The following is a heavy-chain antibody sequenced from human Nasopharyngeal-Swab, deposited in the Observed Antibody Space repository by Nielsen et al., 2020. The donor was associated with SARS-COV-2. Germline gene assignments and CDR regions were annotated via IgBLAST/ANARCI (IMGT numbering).Heavy chain of an antibody. CDR2: INTKTGNP. D-gene: IGHD3-10*01. Sequence: ASVKVSCKASGYTFVSYAVNWVRQAPGQGLGWMGYINTKTGNPTYAQGLTGRFVFSLDTSVSTAYLQINSLKAEDTAVYYCARSHGDNAHGYWGQGTLVSVSS. CDR1: GYTFVSYA. V-gene: IGHV7-4-1*02. CDR3: ARSHGDNAHGY. J-gene: IGHJ4*02.